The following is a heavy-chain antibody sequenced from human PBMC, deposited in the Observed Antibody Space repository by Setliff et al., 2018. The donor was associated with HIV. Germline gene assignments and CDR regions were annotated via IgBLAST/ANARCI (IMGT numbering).Heavy chain of an antibody. CDR3: VRQHGDYAFDP. D-gene: IGHD4-17*01. V-gene: IGHV4-34*01. J-gene: IGHJ5*02. CDR2: INYEGDT. Sequence: PSETLSLTCAVYGGSFPAYYWNWIRQPPGKGLEWIGEINYEGDTTYNPSLKSRVNMFIDTSKKQFSLKVASVTAADTAVYYCVRQHGDYAFDPWGQGTPVTVSS. CDR1: GGSFPAYY.